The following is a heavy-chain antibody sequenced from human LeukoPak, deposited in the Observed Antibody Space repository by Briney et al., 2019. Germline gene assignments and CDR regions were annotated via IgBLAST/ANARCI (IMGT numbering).Heavy chain of an antibody. D-gene: IGHD6-19*01. CDR3: ARDYSSLSGFDY. V-gene: IGHV4-39*02. CDR1: GGSISSSSYY. Sequence: SETLSITCTVPGGSISSSSYYWGWIRQPPGKGLEWIGSIYYSGSTYYNPSLKSRVTISVDTSKNQFSLKLSSVTAADTAVYYCARDYSSLSGFDYWGQGTLVTVSS. CDR2: IYYSGST. J-gene: IGHJ4*02.